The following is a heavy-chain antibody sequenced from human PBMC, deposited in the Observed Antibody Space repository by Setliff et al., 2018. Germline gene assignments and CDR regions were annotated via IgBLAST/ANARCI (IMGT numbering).Heavy chain of an antibody. CDR3: VRDRWKVVVNRGDDAFDL. D-gene: IGHD2-15*01. CDR2: ISAYNGNT. CDR1: GYTFTSYG. J-gene: IGHJ3*01. V-gene: IGHV1-18*01. Sequence: ASVKVSCKASGYTFTSYGISWVRQAPGQGLEWMGWISAYNGNTNYAQKLQGRVTMTTDTSTSTAYMDLQMDSLRAEDTAVYYCVRDRWKVVVNRGDDAFDLWGQGTMVTVSS.